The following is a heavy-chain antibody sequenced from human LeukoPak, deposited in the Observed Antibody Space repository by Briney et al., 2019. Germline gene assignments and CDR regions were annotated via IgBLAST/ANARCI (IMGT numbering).Heavy chain of an antibody. CDR1: GYNLNSYG. V-gene: IGHV1-18*01. Sequence: GASVKVSCKASGYNLNSYGISWLRQVPGQGLEWMGWISGYNGLTRYGKNVQGRVTLTTDTSTRTAYMELRSLRSDDTAVYYCARANPAPYDSSGYNFRGYFDYWGQGTRVTVSS. J-gene: IGHJ4*02. CDR3: ARANPAPYDSSGYNFRGYFDY. CDR2: ISGYNGLT. D-gene: IGHD3-22*01.